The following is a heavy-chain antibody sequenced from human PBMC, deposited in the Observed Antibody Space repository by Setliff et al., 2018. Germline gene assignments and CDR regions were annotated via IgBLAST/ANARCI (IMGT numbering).Heavy chain of an antibody. Sequence: SETLSLTCTVSGGSLSTYYWSWIRQSPGRGLEYIGYVYYNGAADYSPSLKSRVTLSVDTSKNQFSLKLTSATAADTAVYYCARGGTFRYFDYWGQGTPVTVSS. D-gene: IGHD5-12*01. V-gene: IGHV4-59*01. J-gene: IGHJ4*02. CDR3: ARGGTFRYFDY. CDR1: GGSLSTYY. CDR2: VYYNGAA.